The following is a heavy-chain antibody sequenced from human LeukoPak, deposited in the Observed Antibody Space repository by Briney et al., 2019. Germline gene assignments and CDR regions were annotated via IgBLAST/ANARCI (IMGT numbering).Heavy chain of an antibody. CDR3: ATMIGSGGMLGN. Sequence: SETLSLTCAVSGYSLSSGYYWGWIRQPPGKGLEWIGYIYYSGSTNYNPSLKSRVTISVDTSKNQFSLKLSSVTAADTAVYYCATMIGSGGMLGNWGQGTLVTVSS. CDR1: GYSLSSGYY. CDR2: IYYSGST. D-gene: IGHD2-15*01. V-gene: IGHV4-61*01. J-gene: IGHJ4*02.